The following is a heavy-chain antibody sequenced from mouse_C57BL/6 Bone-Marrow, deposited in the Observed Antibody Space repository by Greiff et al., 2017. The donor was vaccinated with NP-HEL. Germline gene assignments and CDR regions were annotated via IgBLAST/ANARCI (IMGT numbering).Heavy chain of an antibody. J-gene: IGHJ2*01. CDR3: ARGGGTYFDY. Sequence: EVKLQESGGGLVKPGGSLKLSCAASGFTFSDYGMHWVRQAPEKGLEWVAYISSGSSTIYYADTVKGRFTISRDNAKNTLFLQMTSLRSEDTAMYYCARGGGTYFDYWGQGTTLTVSS. CDR2: ISSGSSTI. V-gene: IGHV5-17*01. CDR1: GFTFSDYG. D-gene: IGHD4-1*01.